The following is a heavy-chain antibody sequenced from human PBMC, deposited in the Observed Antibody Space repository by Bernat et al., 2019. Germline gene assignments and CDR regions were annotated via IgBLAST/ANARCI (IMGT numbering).Heavy chain of an antibody. D-gene: IGHD6-19*01. J-gene: IGHJ3*02. CDR3: ARDGYSSGWNDAFDI. Sequence: QVQLVESGGGVVQPGRSLRLSCVASGFTFSSYGMHWVRQAPGKGLEWVAVISYDGSNKYYADSVKGRFTISRDNSKNTLYLQMNSLRAEDTAVYYCARDGYSSGWNDAFDIWGQGTMVTVSS. CDR1: GFTFSSYG. CDR2: ISYDGSNK. V-gene: IGHV3-30*03.